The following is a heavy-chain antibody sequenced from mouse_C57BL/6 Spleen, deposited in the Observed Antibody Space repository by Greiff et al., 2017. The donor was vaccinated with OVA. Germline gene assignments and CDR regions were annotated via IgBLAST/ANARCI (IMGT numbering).Heavy chain of an antibody. CDR2: ISSGGSYT. V-gene: IGHV5-6*01. CDR3: ARGYYGSSHYWYFDV. D-gene: IGHD1-1*01. J-gene: IGHJ1*03. CDR1: GFTFSSYG. Sequence: VQLQQSGGDLVKPGGSLKLSCAASGFTFSSYGMSWVRQTPDKRLEWVATISSGGSYTYYPDSVKGRFTISRDNAKNTMYLQMSSLKSEDTAMYYCARGYYGSSHYWYFDVWGTGTTVTVSS.